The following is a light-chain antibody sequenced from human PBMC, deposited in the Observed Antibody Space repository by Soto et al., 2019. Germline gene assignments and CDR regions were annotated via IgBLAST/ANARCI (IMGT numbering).Light chain of an antibody. CDR3: QQVKTYPRT. Sequence: IQLTQSPSSLSATVGDRVTITCRASQGISSYLAWYQQKPGKAPKLLIYAASTLQSGVPSRFSGSGSGTQFTLTIDSLQPEDFATYYCQQVKTYPRTFGGGTKVDIK. J-gene: IGKJ4*01. CDR1: QGISSY. V-gene: IGKV1-9*01. CDR2: AAS.